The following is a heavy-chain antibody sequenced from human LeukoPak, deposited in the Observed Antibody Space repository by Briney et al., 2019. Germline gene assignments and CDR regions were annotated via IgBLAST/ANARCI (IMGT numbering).Heavy chain of an antibody. V-gene: IGHV4-61*02. D-gene: IGHD3-22*01. CDR1: GCSISSGSYY. CDR3: AREPGGYYSFDY. CDR2: IYTSGST. Sequence: SETLSLTCTVSGCSISSGSYYWSWIRQPAGKGLEWIGRIYTSGSTNYNPSLKSRVTISVDTSKNQFSLKLSSVTAADTAVYYCAREPGGYYSFDYWGQGTLVTVSS. J-gene: IGHJ4*02.